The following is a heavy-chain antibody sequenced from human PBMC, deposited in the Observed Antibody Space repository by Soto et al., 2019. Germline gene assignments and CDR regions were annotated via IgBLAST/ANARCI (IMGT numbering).Heavy chain of an antibody. CDR1: GGSFSGYY. V-gene: IGHV4-34*01. J-gene: IGHJ4*01. Sequence: SETLSLTCAVYGGSFSGYYWSWIRQPPGKGLEWIGEINHSGSTNYNPSLKSRVTISVDTSKNQFSLKLSSVTAADTAVYYCAIPGYNSSWYYLFDYWGQGTLVTVSS. D-gene: IGHD6-13*01. CDR3: AIPGYNSSWYYLFDY. CDR2: INHSGST.